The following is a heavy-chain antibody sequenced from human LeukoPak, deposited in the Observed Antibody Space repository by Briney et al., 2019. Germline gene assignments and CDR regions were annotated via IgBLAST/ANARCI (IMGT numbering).Heavy chain of an antibody. D-gene: IGHD2-8*01. CDR3: ARVGPRILYYGGSSLDY. J-gene: IGHJ4*02. CDR1: GGSISSSSYY. V-gene: IGHV4-39*07. CDR2: INHSGST. Sequence: PSETLSLTCTVSGGSISSSSYYWGWIRQPPGKGLEWIGEINHSGSTNYNPSLKSRVTISVDTSKNQFSLKLSSVTAADTAVYYCARVGPRILYYGGSSLDYWGQGTLVTVSS.